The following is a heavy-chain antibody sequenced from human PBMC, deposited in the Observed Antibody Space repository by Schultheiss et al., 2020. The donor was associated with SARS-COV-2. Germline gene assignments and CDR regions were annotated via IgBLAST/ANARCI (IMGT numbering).Heavy chain of an antibody. CDR1: GYSISSGYY. CDR3: ARDGIAARLYYYGMDV. V-gene: IGHV4-38-2*02. D-gene: IGHD6-6*01. Sequence: GSLRLSCTVSGYSISSGYYWSWIRQPAGKGLEWIGEINHSGSTNYNPSLKSRVTISVDTSKNQFSLKLSSVTAADTAVYYCARDGIAARLYYYGMDVWGQGTTVTVSS. J-gene: IGHJ6*02. CDR2: INHSGST.